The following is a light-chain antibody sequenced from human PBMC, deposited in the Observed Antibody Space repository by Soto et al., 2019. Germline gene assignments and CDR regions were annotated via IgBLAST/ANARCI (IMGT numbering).Light chain of an antibody. CDR3: QSYDSSLSAVV. CDR2: GNN. Sequence: QSVLTRPPSVSGAPGQRVTISCTGSSSNIGAGYDVHWYQQLPGTPPKLLIYGNNNRPSGVPDRFSGSKSGTSASLAITGLQAEDEADYYCQSYDSSLSAVVFGGGTKLTVL. J-gene: IGLJ2*01. CDR1: SSNIGAGYD. V-gene: IGLV1-40*01.